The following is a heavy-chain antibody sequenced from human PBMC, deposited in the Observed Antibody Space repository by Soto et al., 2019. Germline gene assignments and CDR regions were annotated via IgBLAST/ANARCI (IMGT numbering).Heavy chain of an antibody. CDR3: AKRQGIGAAAKNFDF. CDR2: ISNSGIS. D-gene: IGHD6-13*01. V-gene: IGHV4-61*01. Sequence: PSETLALTCAVSGDSVTSVNYFWTWIRQPPGGGLEWIGYISNSGISKYNPSLKSRVAMSQDTSKNQFSLNLHSVTAADTAVYFCAKRQGIGAAAKNFDFWGQGARVPVSS. J-gene: IGHJ4*02. CDR1: GDSVTSVNYF.